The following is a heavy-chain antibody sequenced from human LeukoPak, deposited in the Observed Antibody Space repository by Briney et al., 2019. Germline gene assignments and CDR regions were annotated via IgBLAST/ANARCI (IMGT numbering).Heavy chain of an antibody. CDR3: AREHLRASYFDY. V-gene: IGHV1-18*01. CDR2: ISAYNGNT. D-gene: IGHD4-17*01. Sequence: ASVKVSCKASGYTFTSYGISWVRQAPGQGLEWMGWISAYNGNTNYAQKLQGRVTMTTDTSTSTAYMELRSLRSEDTAVYYCAREHLRASYFDYWGQGTLVTVSS. CDR1: GYTFTSYG. J-gene: IGHJ4*02.